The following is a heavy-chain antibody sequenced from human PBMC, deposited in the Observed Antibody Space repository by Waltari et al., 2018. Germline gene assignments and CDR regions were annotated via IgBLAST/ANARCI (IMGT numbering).Heavy chain of an antibody. CDR3: ARDRDCGGDCYYDAFDI. CDR2: IIPIFGTA. D-gene: IGHD2-21*01. CDR1: GGTFSSYA. Sequence: AEVKKPGSSVKVSCKASGGTFSSYAISWVRQAPGQGLEWMGGIIPIFGTANYAQKFQGRVTITADESTSTAYMELSSLRSEDTAVYYCARDRDCGGDCYYDAFDIWGQGTMVTVSS. V-gene: IGHV1-69*13. J-gene: IGHJ3*02.